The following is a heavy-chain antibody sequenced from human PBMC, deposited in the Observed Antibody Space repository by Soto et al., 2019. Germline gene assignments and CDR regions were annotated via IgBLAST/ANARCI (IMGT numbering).Heavy chain of an antibody. V-gene: IGHV3-15*01. CDR1: GFTFSNAW. D-gene: IGHD2-15*01. Sequence: GGSLRLSCAASGFTFSNAWMIWVRQAPGKGLEWVGRIRSKTDGGTTDYAAPVKGRFTISRDDSKNTLYLQMNSLKTEDTAVYYCATTSYCSGASCFAADYYYYAMDVWGQGTTVTVSS. J-gene: IGHJ6*02. CDR2: IRSKTDGGTT. CDR3: ATTSYCSGASCFAADYYYYAMDV.